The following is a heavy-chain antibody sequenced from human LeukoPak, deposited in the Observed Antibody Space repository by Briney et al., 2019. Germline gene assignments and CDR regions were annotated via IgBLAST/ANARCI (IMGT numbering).Heavy chain of an antibody. CDR3: ARGLLRPYYYYGMDV. V-gene: IGHV4-34*01. J-gene: IGHJ6*02. CDR1: GGSFSGYY. D-gene: IGHD3-3*01. Sequence: SQTLSLTCAVYGGSFSGYYWSWIRHPPGKGLEWIGEINHSGSTNYNPSLKSRVTISVGTSKNQFSLKLSSVTAADTAVYYCARGLLRPYYYYGMDVWGQGTTVTVSS. CDR2: INHSGST.